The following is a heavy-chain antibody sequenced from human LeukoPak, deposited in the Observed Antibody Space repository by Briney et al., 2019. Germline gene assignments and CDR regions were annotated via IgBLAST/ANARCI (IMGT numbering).Heavy chain of an antibody. CDR3: ARDFGMVGVTNALDI. CDR2: INSDGSST. J-gene: IGHJ3*02. Sequence: PGGSLRLSCSASGFTFSNYAIYWVRQAPGKGLVWVSRINSDGSSTSYADSVKGRFTISRDNAKNTLYLQMNRLRVEDTAVYYCARDFGMVGVTNALDIWGQGAMVTVSS. CDR1: GFTFSNYA. D-gene: IGHD1-26*01. V-gene: IGHV3-74*01.